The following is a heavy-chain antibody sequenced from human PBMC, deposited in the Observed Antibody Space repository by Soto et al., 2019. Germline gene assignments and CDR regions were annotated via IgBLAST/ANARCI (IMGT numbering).Heavy chain of an antibody. CDR3: APLSVSLSGPYGIHV. J-gene: IGHJ6*02. CDR1: GGSFSGYY. V-gene: IGHV4-34*01. D-gene: IGHD2-15*01. CDR2: INHSGST. Sequence: SETLSLTCAVYGGSFSGYYWSWIRQPPGKGLEWIGEINHSGSTNYNPSLKSRVTLSVDTSKNQFSVRLNSVTAADTAVYYCAPLSVSLSGPYGIHVWGQGTTVTVSS.